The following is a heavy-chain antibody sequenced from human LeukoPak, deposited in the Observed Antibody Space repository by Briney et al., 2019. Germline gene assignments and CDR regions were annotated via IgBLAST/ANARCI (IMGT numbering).Heavy chain of an antibody. CDR3: ARLWGPYDAFDV. CDR1: GGSISSSSYY. CDR2: IYYTGST. Sequence: SETLSLTCTVSGGSISSSSYYWGWIRQPPGKGLEWIGSIYYTGSTNYNPSLKSRVTISLDTSKNQFSLKLSSVTAADTALYYCARLWGPYDAFDVWGLGTMVTVSS. D-gene: IGHD7-27*01. J-gene: IGHJ3*01. V-gene: IGHV4-39*07.